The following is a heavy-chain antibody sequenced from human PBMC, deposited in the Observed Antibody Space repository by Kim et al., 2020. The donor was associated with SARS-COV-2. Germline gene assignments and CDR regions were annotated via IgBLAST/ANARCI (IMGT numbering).Heavy chain of an antibody. CDR2: IYYSGST. V-gene: IGHV4-39*01. D-gene: IGHD5-18*01. Sequence: SETLSLTCTVSGGSIRSSSYYWGWIRQPPGKGLEWIGSIYYSGSTYYNPSLKSRVTISVDTSKNQFSLKLSSVTAADTAVYYCARRSAMIPDYWGQGTLVTVSS. CDR3: ARRSAMIPDY. CDR1: GGSIRSSSYY. J-gene: IGHJ4*02.